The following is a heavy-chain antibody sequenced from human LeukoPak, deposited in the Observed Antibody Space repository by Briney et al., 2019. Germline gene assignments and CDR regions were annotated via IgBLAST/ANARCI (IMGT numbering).Heavy chain of an antibody. CDR2: ISSSSSYT. D-gene: IGHD2/OR15-2a*01. Sequence: PGGSLRLCCAASGFPFSDYYMSWIRQAPGKGLEWVSYISSSSSYTNYADSVKGRFTISRDNAKNSLYLQMNSLRAEDTAVYYCARGPILYYYYGMDVWGKGTTVTVSS. J-gene: IGHJ6*04. CDR1: GFPFSDYY. V-gene: IGHV3-11*06. CDR3: ARGPILYYYYGMDV.